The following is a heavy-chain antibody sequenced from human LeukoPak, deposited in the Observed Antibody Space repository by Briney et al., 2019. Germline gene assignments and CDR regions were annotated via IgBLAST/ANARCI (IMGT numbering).Heavy chain of an antibody. Sequence: LSLTCTVSGGSISSGSYYWSWIRQAPGKGLEWVSYISSSGSTIYYADSVKGRFTISRDNAKNSLYLQMNSLRAEDTAVYYCARDGPMTSAGGAFDIWGQGTMVTVSS. V-gene: IGHV3-11*04. CDR3: ARDGPMTSAGGAFDI. CDR2: ISSSGSTI. CDR1: GGSISSGSYY. D-gene: IGHD3-22*01. J-gene: IGHJ3*02.